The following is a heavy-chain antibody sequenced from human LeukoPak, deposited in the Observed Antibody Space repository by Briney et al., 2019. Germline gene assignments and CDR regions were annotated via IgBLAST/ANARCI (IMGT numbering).Heavy chain of an antibody. CDR3: AREKGSTSCYTCPYYYYYMDV. CDR1: GFTFSSYW. Sequence: GGSLRLSCAASGFTFSSYWMSWVRQAPGKGLEWVANIKQDGSEKYYVDSVKGRFTISRDNAKNSLYLQMNSLRAEDTAVYYCAREKGSTSCYTCPYYYYYMDVWGKGTTVTVSS. J-gene: IGHJ6*03. D-gene: IGHD2-2*02. CDR2: IKQDGSEK. V-gene: IGHV3-7*01.